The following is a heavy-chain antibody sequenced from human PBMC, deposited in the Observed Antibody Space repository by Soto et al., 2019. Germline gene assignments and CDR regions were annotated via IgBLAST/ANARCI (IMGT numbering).Heavy chain of an antibody. CDR1: GYSFTGYY. J-gene: IGHJ6*02. D-gene: IGHD2-2*01. V-gene: IGHV1-2*02. Sequence: QVLLVQSGAEVKKPGASVKVSCKASGYSFTGYYVHWVRQAPGQGLEWMGWMNPYNGGTNLAHKFQGRVTMTGDTSITTAYMELTSLTSDDTAVYYCARVRVRFDSTSLRQLYYYYGMDVWGQGTTVTVSS. CDR3: ARVRVRFDSTSLRQLYYYYGMDV. CDR2: MNPYNGGT.